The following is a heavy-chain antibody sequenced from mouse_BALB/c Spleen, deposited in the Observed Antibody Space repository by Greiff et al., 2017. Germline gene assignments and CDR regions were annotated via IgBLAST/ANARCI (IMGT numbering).Heavy chain of an antibody. CDR3: ARSSVWAAMDY. CDR2: INPSNGRT. V-gene: IGHV1S81*02. CDR1: GYTFTSYW. J-gene: IGHJ4*01. Sequence: QVQLQQPGAELVKPGASVKLSCKASGYTFTSYWMHWVKQRPGQGLEWIGEINPSNGRTNYNEKFKSKATLTVDKSSSTAYMQLSSLTSEDSAVYFCARSSVWAAMDYWGQGTSVTVSS.